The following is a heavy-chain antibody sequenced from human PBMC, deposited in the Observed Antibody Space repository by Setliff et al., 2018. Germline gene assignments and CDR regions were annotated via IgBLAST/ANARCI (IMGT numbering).Heavy chain of an antibody. D-gene: IGHD5-18*01. CDR1: GGSFSGYY. CDR2: INHSGST. J-gene: IGHJ4*02. V-gene: IGHV4-34*01. Sequence: SETLSLTCAVYGGSFSGYYWSWIRQPPGKGLEWIGEINHSGSTNYNPSLKSRVTISVDTSKNQFSLKLSSVTAADTAVYYCARVWKTQLWLLKSAHFDYWGQGTLVTVSS. CDR3: ARVWKTQLWLLKSAHFDY.